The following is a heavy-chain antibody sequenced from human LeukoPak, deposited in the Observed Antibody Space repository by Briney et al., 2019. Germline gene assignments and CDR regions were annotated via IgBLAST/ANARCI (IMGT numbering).Heavy chain of an antibody. CDR2: ISNDGNNK. Sequence: GGSLRLSCAASGFIFSNYAMHWVRQAPGKGLEWVATISNDGNNKYYADSVKGRFTISRDNSKNTLYLPMNSLRAEDTAVYYCAKGSGSYESTDFDYWGQGTLVTVSS. D-gene: IGHD1-26*01. CDR3: AKGSGSYESTDFDY. J-gene: IGHJ4*02. V-gene: IGHV3-30-3*01. CDR1: GFIFSNYA.